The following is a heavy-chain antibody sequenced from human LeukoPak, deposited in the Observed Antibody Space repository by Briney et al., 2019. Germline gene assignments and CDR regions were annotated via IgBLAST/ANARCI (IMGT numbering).Heavy chain of an antibody. D-gene: IGHD6-19*01. CDR1: GFTFSSYG. V-gene: IGHV3-30*03. J-gene: IGHJ4*02. Sequence: PGGSLRLSCAASGFTFSSYGMHWVRQAPGKGLEWVAVISYDGSNKYYADSVKGRFTISRDNSKNTLYLQMNSLRAEDTAVYYRARGYSSGWYEREVLYDYWGQGTLVTVSS. CDR2: ISYDGSNK. CDR3: ARGYSSGWYEREVLYDY.